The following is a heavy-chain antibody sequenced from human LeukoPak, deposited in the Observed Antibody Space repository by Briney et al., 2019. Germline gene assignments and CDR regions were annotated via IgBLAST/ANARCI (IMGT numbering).Heavy chain of an antibody. CDR2: IYSGGST. V-gene: IGHV3-53*01. CDR1: GFTVSSNY. J-gene: IGHJ4*02. CDR3: ARAPHYDFWSGYYS. Sequence: GGSLRLSCAASGFTVSSNYMSWVRQAPGKGLEWVSVIYSGGSTYYADSVKGRFTISRDNSKNTLYLQMNSLRAEDTAVYYCARAPHYDFWSGYYSWGQGTLVTVSS. D-gene: IGHD3-3*01.